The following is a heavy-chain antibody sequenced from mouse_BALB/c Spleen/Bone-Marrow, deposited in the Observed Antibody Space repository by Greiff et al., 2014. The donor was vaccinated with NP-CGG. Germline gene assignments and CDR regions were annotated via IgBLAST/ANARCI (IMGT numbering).Heavy chain of an antibody. D-gene: IGHD2-4*01. CDR3: TRRSTMTTFAY. CDR1: GYTFTDYY. J-gene: IGHJ3*01. CDR2: INPNNGDT. V-gene: IGHV1-26*01. Sequence: VQLQQSGPELVKPGASVKMSCKASGYTFTDYYMKWVKQSHGKSHEWIGDINPNNGDTFYNQKFKGKATLTVDKSSSTAYMQLNSLTSEDSAVCYCTRRSTMTTFAYWGQGTLVTVSA.